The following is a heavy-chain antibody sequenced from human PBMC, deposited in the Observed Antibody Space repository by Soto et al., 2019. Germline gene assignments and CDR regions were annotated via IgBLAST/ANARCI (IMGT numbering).Heavy chain of an antibody. D-gene: IGHD2-8*01. CDR2: IYYTGST. V-gene: IGHV4-61*01. Sequence: PSETLSLTCTVSGGSVRSGSYYWSWIRQPPGKGLEWLGYIYYTGSTNYNPSLKSRVTISEDTSKNQFSLKLSSVTAADTAVYYCASGRGSETNGFYFHYFDNWGQGTLVTVSS. J-gene: IGHJ4*02. CDR3: ASGRGSETNGFYFHYFDN. CDR1: GGSVRSGSYY.